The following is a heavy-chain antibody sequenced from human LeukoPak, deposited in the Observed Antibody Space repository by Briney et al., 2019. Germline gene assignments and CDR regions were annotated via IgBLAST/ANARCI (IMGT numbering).Heavy chain of an antibody. CDR2: IRYDGSNK. V-gene: IGHV3-30*02. J-gene: IGHJ6*03. Sequence: GGSLRLSCAASGFTFSSYGMHWVRQAPGKGLEWVAFIRYDGSNKYYADSVKGRFTISRDNSKNTLYLQMNSLRAEDTAVYYCAKAIVVPAAIVYYYYMDVWGKGTTVTVSS. D-gene: IGHD2-2*01. CDR3: AKAIVVPAAIVYYYYMDV. CDR1: GFTFSSYG.